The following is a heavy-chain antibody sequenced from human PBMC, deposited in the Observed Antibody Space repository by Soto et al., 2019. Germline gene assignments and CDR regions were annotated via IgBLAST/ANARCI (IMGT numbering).Heavy chain of an antibody. V-gene: IGHV1-2*04. J-gene: IGHJ6*02. CDR2: MNPNSGNT. D-gene: IGHD3-22*01. CDR3: ARDLYYYDSSGYYYGPSGGMDV. Sequence: ASVKVSCKASGYTFTSYDINWVRQATGQGLEWMGWMNPNSGNTNYAQKFQGWVTMTRDTSISTAYMELSRLRSDDTAVYYCARDLYYYDSSGYYYGPSGGMDVWGQGTTVTVSS. CDR1: GYTFTSYD.